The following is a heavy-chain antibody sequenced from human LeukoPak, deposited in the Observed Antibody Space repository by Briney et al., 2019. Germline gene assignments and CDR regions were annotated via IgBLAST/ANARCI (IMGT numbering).Heavy chain of an antibody. V-gene: IGHV4-4*07. CDR1: GGSISSYY. CDR3: ARGGNYYDSSSYYYFDY. CDR2: VYASGTT. D-gene: IGHD3-22*01. Sequence: SETLPLTCTVSGGSISSYYWSWIRQPAGKGLEWIGRVYASGTTFYNPSLKSRVTMLVDTSKNQFSLKLNSVTAADTAVYYCARGGNYYDSSSYYYFDYWGQGTLVTVSS. J-gene: IGHJ4*02.